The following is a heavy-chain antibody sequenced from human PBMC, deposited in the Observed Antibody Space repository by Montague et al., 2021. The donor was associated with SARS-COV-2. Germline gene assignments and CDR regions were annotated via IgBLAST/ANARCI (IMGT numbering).Heavy chain of an antibody. Sequence: SETLSLTCTVSGGSISSSSYYWGWIRQPPGKGLEWIGSIYYSGSTYYSPSLKSRVTISVDTSKNQFSLKLSSVTAADTAVYYCARESGSGSYLVYWGQGTLVTVSS. CDR1: GGSISSSSYY. D-gene: IGHD3-10*01. CDR2: IYYSGST. J-gene: IGHJ4*02. CDR3: ARESGSGSYLVY. V-gene: IGHV4-39*01.